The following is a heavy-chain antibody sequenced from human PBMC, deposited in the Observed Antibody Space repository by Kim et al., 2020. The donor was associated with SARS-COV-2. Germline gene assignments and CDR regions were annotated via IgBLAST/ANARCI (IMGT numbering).Heavy chain of an antibody. CDR2: IYPGDSDT. J-gene: IGHJ6*02. Sequence: GESLKISCKGSGYSFTSYWIGWVRQMPGKGLEWMGIIYPGDSDTRYSPSFQGQVTISADKSISTAYLQWSSLKASDTAMYYCARHRRYDYYYYGMDVWGQGTTVTVSS. V-gene: IGHV5-51*01. CDR1: GYSFTSYW. D-gene: IGHD3-16*01. CDR3: ARHRRYDYYYYGMDV.